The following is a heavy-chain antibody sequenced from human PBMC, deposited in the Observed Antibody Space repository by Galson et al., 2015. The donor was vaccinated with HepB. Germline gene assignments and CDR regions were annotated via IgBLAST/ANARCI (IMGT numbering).Heavy chain of an antibody. CDR3: ARYYDPFY. CDR1: TFIFSTYS. D-gene: IGHD5-12*01. J-gene: IGHJ4*02. CDR2: ISSSSTTI. V-gene: IGHV3-48*04. Sequence: SLRLSCAASTFIFSTYSMNWVRQAPGKGLEWVSYISSSSTTIYYADSVKGRFTISRDNAKNSLYLQMNSLRAEDTAVYYCARYYDPFYWGQGTLVTVSS.